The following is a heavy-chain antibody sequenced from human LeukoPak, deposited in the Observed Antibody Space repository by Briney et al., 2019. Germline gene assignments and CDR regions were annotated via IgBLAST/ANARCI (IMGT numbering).Heavy chain of an antibody. Sequence: ASVKVSCKASGYTFTSNYIHWVRQAPGQGLEWMGMIYPRDGSTSYAQKFQGRVTVTRDSSTSTVHMELSGLRSEDTAVYYCARDQEGFDYWGQGTLVTVSS. CDR1: GYTFTSNY. CDR2: IYPRDGST. CDR3: ARDQEGFDY. V-gene: IGHV1-46*01. J-gene: IGHJ4*02.